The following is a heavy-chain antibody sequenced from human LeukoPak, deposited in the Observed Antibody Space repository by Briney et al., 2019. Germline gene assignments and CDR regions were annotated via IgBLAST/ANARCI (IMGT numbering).Heavy chain of an antibody. V-gene: IGHV3-7*04. CDR2: TKQDGSET. D-gene: IGHD3-16*02. Sequence: GGSLRLSCAASGFTFSSYAMSWVRQAPGKGLEWVANTKQDGSETYYVDSVKGRFTSSRDNAKNSLYLQMNSLRGEDTAVYYCARAGDTRLGELSLGRAFDIWGQGTMVTVSS. CDR1: GFTFSSYA. CDR3: ARAGDTRLGELSLGRAFDI. J-gene: IGHJ3*02.